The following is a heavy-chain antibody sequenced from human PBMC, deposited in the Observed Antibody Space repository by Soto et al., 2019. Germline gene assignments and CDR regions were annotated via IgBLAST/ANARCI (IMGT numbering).Heavy chain of an antibody. D-gene: IGHD5-12*01. CDR3: ARERRDAYDLVDGMDV. Sequence: QVQLVQSGAEVKKPGASVKVSCKASGYTFSSYGISWVRQAPGQGLEWMGWISAYNDDTNYAQILQGRVTMTTDTSTSTAYMELSSLRSDYTAVYYCARERRDAYDLVDGMDVWGQGTTVTVSS. J-gene: IGHJ6*02. V-gene: IGHV1-18*01. CDR2: ISAYNDDT. CDR1: GYTFSSYG.